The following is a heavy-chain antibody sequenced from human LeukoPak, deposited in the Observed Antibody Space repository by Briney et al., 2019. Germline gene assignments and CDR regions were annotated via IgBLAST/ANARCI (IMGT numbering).Heavy chain of an antibody. Sequence: ASVKVSCKASGYTFTGYYLHCVRQAPGQGLEWMGWINPNSGGTNYAQKFQGGVTMTRDTSISTAYMELSRLRSDDTAVYYCARDLKLGPRFDPWGQGTLVTVSS. CDR2: INPNSGGT. CDR3: ARDLKLGPRFDP. J-gene: IGHJ5*02. V-gene: IGHV1-2*02. CDR1: GYTFTGYY. D-gene: IGHD1-7*01.